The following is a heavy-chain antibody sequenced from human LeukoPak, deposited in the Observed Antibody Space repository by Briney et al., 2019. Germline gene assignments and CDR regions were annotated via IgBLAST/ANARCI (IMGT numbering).Heavy chain of an antibody. J-gene: IGHJ3*02. D-gene: IGHD1-26*01. Sequence: SETLSLTCTVSGGSISSYYWGWIRQPAGKGLEWIGRIYTSGSTNYNPSLKSRVTMSVDTSKNQFSLKLSSVTAADTAVYYCARGIVGAKDPLGDAFDIWGQGTMVTVSS. CDR3: ARGIVGAKDPLGDAFDI. CDR2: IYTSGST. V-gene: IGHV4-4*07. CDR1: GGSISSYY.